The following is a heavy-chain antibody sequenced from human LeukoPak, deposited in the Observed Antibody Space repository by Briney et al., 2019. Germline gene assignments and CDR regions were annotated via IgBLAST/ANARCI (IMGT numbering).Heavy chain of an antibody. J-gene: IGHJ3*02. CDR1: DGSISSYY. D-gene: IGHD5-18*01. CDR2: IYYSGST. V-gene: IGHV4-59*01. Sequence: SETLSLTCTVSDGSISSYYWSWIRQPPGKGLEWIGYIYYSGSTNYNPSLKSRVTISVDTSKNQFSLKLSSVTAADTAVYYCARGKRVEIPIQLWSGDAFDIWGQGTMVTVSS. CDR3: ARGKRVEIPIQLWSGDAFDI.